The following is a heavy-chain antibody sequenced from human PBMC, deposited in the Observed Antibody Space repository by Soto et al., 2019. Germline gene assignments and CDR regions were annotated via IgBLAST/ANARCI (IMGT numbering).Heavy chain of an antibody. CDR1: GGSFSCYY. Sequence: SETLSLTCAVYGGSFSCYYWSWIRQPPGKGLEWIGEINHSGGTSYNPSLKSRVTISVDTSKSQFSLKLTSVTAADRAVYYCARGSVDTVDSSGFYDYWGQGTLVTVSS. V-gene: IGHV4-34*01. J-gene: IGHJ4*02. CDR2: INHSGGT. D-gene: IGHD3-22*01. CDR3: ARGSVDTVDSSGFYDY.